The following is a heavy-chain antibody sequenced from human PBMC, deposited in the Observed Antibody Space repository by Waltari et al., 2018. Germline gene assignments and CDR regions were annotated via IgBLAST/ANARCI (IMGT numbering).Heavy chain of an antibody. D-gene: IGHD3-10*01. CDR1: GFTFSNAC. J-gene: IGHJ5*02. CDR2: IKSKTDGGTT. Sequence: EVQLVESGGGLVKPGGSLRLSCAASGFTFSNACMIWVRQAPGKGLEWVGRIKSKTDGGTTDYAAPMKGRFTISRDDSKNTLYLKMNSLKTEDTAVYYCTTAMVRGVIVFDPWGQETLVTVSS. V-gene: IGHV3-15*01. CDR3: TTAMVRGVIVFDP.